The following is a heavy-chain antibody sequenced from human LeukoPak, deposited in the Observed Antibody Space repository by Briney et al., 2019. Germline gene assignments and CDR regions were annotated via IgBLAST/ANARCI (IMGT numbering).Heavy chain of an antibody. D-gene: IGHD6-19*01. CDR1: GYTFTGYY. CDR3: ARVLAGTEDYYYYYGMYV. CDR2: INPNSGGT. Sequence: ASVKVSCKASGYTFTGYYMHWVRQAPGQGLEWMGWINPNSGGTNYAQKFQGRVTMTRDTSISTAYMELSRLRSDDTAVYYCARVLAGTEDYYYYYGMYVWGQGTTVTVSS. V-gene: IGHV1-2*02. J-gene: IGHJ6*02.